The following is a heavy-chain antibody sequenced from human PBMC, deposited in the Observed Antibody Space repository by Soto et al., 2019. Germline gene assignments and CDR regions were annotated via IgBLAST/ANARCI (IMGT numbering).Heavy chain of an antibody. Sequence: EVQLLESGGGLVQPGGSLKLSCAASGFTFSNFAMNWVRQAPGKGLEWVSLISGGGESTYYPDSVTGRFTISRDNSKNTLYLQMNGLRAEDTAVYFCASGPPTAGSIPLVFDYWGQGTLVTVSS. D-gene: IGHD2-21*01. J-gene: IGHJ4*02. CDR1: GFTFSNFA. CDR3: ASGPPTAGSIPLVFDY. CDR2: ISGGGEST. V-gene: IGHV3-23*01.